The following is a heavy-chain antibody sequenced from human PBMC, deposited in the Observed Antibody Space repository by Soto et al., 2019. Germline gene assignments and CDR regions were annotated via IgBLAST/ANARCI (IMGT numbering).Heavy chain of an antibody. D-gene: IGHD3-10*01. CDR1: GGSISSSSYY. V-gene: IGHV4-39*01. CDR3: ARIHYYGSGTLDY. Sequence: PSETLSLTCTVSGGSISSSSYYWGWIRQPPGKGLEWIGSIYYSGSTYYNPSLKSRVTISVDTSKNQFSLKLSSVTAADTAVYYCARIHYYGSGTLDYWGQGTLVTVSS. J-gene: IGHJ4*02. CDR2: IYYSGST.